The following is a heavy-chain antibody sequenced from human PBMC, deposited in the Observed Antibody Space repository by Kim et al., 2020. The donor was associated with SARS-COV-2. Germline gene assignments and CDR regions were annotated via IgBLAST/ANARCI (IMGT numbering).Heavy chain of an antibody. J-gene: IGHJ6*01. V-gene: IGHV3-30*04. CDR1: GFTFSSYA. D-gene: IGHD3-3*01. CDR3: ARDLEEYYDYWRDSYGM. Sequence: GGSLRLSCAASGFTFSSYAMHWVRQAPGKGLEWVAVISYDGSNKYYVDSVKGRFTISRDNSKNTLYLQMNSLRAEDTAVYYCARDLEEYYDYWRDSYGM. CDR2: ISYDGSNK.